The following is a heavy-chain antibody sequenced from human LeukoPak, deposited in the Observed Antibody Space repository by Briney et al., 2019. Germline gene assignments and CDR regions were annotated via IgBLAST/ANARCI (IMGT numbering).Heavy chain of an antibody. Sequence: ASVKVSCKASGYTFTGYYMHWVRQAPGQGLEWMGRINPNSGGTNYAQKFQGRVTMTRDTSISTAYMELSRLRSDDTAVYCCARVDGYDYGVRIDYWGQGTLVTVSS. V-gene: IGHV1-2*06. CDR1: GYTFTGYY. CDR2: INPNSGGT. J-gene: IGHJ4*02. CDR3: ARVDGYDYGVRIDY. D-gene: IGHD4-17*01.